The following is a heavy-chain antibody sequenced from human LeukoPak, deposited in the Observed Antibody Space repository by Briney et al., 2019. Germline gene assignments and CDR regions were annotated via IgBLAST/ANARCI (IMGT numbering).Heavy chain of an antibody. CDR1: GGSISTSAYY. D-gene: IGHD4-23*01. V-gene: IGHV4-39*02. J-gene: IGHJ6*02. CDR3: AREMGVVTAHGIDV. Sequence: PSETLSLTCIVSGGSISTSAYYWGWIREPPGEALQWIGSIYYSGNTYYNSSLKSRVTISVDTSTSQFSLRLSSVTAADTAVYYCAREMGVVTAHGIDVWGQGTTVTVSS. CDR2: IYYSGNT.